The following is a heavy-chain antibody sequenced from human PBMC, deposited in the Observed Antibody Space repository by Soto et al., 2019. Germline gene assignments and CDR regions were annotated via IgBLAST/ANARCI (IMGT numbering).Heavy chain of an antibody. J-gene: IGHJ4*02. D-gene: IGHD6-19*01. CDR2: IDHSDSYI. V-gene: IGHV5-10-1*01. CDR1: GYSFTSYW. Sequence: GEALKISCNGSGYSFTSYWIGWGREMPGDGVGYVGEIDHSDSYIHYSPSFQGHVTISTDNSISAAYLQWGPLKAWDTGMYYCGRHRDLIEVPGFDFWGEGALVRSP. CDR3: GRHRDLIEVPGFDF.